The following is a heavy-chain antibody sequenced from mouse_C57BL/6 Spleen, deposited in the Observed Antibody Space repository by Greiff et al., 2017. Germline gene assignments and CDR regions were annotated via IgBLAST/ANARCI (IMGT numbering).Heavy chain of an antibody. V-gene: IGHV1-54*01. CDR1: GYAFTNYL. CDR2: INPGSGGT. Sequence: QVQLQQSGAELVRPGTSVKVSCKASGYAFTNYLIEWVKQRPGQGLEWIGVINPGSGGTNYNEKFKGKATLTADKSSSTAYMQLSSLTSEDSAVYFCARSGGGDGYLFAYWGQGTLVTVSA. D-gene: IGHD2-3*01. J-gene: IGHJ3*01. CDR3: ARSGGGDGYLFAY.